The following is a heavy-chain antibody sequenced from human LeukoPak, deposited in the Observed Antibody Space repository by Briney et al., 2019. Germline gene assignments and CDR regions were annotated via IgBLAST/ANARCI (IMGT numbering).Heavy chain of an antibody. CDR2: IGCVGGYM. D-gene: IGHD4-17*01. Sequence: PGGPLRLPCTAWSFTFNRYHVHGVPHSRGEAREWVSSIGCVGGYMYDAMSVKGRFTISRDNAKNSLYLQMNSLRAEDTAVYYCARAHDYGFAGIDWFDPWGQGTLVTVSS. CDR3: ARAHDYGFAGIDWFDP. CDR1: SFTFNRYH. J-gene: IGHJ5*02. V-gene: IGHV3-21*01.